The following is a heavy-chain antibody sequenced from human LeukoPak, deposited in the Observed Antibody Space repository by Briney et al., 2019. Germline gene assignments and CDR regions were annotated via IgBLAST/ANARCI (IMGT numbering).Heavy chain of an antibody. CDR3: ASGRGRRMDV. CDR1: GFTFSDSY. D-gene: IGHD1-1*01. Sequence: GGSLRLSCAASGFTFSDSYMSWIRQAPGKGLEWVSTIASGSSYTNYGDSVKGRFTISRDNAKDSLYLQMNSLRADDTAVYYCASGRGRRMDVWGQGTTVTVSS. V-gene: IGHV3-11*06. CDR2: IASGSSYT. J-gene: IGHJ6*02.